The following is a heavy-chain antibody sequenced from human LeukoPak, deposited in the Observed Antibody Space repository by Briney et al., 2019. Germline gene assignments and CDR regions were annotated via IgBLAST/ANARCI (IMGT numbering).Heavy chain of an antibody. CDR1: GFTFSSYA. V-gene: IGHV3-23*01. J-gene: IGHJ4*02. CDR3: AKAYYDFWSGYSFDY. D-gene: IGHD3-3*01. CDR2: ISGSGGST. Sequence: PGGSLRLSCAASGFTFSSYAMSWVRQAPGKGLEWVSAISGSGGSTYYADSVKGRFTTSRDNSKNTLYLQMNSLRAEDTAVYYCAKAYYDFWSGYSFDYWGQGTLVTVSS.